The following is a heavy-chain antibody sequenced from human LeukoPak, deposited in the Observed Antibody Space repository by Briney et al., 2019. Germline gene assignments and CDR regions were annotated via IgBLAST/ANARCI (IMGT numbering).Heavy chain of an antibody. D-gene: IGHD5-18*01. CDR1: GFTFSDYY. V-gene: IGHV3-11*04. CDR2: ISSSGSTI. J-gene: IGHJ4*02. CDR3: SRLRGYSYGYADY. Sequence: SGGSLRLSCAASGFTFSDYYMSWIRQAPGKGLEWLSYISSSGSTIYYADSVKGRFTISRDNAKNSLYLQMDSLRAEDTAVYYCSRLRGYSYGYADYWGQGILVTVSS.